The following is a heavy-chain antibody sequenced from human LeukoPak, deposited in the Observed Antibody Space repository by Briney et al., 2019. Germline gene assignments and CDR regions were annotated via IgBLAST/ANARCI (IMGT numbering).Heavy chain of an antibody. CDR2: INHNGNVN. CDR3: ARDGGRD. V-gene: IGHV3-7*03. CDR1: GFTFSSYW. Sequence: GGSLRLSCAASGFTFSSYWMNWARQAPGKGLEWVASINHNGNVNYYVDSVKGRFTISRDNAKNSLYLQMSNLRAEDTAVYYCARDGGRDWGQGTLVTVSS. J-gene: IGHJ4*02.